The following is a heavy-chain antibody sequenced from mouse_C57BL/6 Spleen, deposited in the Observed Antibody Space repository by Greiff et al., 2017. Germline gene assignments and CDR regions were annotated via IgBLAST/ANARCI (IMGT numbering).Heavy chain of an antibody. V-gene: IGHV1-22*01. J-gene: IGHJ4*01. Sequence: VQLQESGPELVKPGASVKMSCKASGYTFTDYNMHWVKQSHGQSLEWIGYINPNNGGTSYNQKFKGQATLTVNKSSSTAYMGLRSLTSEDAAVYDCARYYRDAMDYWGQGTSVTVSS. D-gene: IGHD2-14*01. CDR1: GYTFTDYN. CDR2: INPNNGGT. CDR3: ARYYRDAMDY.